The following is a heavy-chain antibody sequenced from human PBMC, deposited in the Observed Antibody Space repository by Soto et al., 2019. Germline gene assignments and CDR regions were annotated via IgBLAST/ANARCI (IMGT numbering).Heavy chain of an antibody. CDR2: IYHSGST. V-gene: IGHV4-38-2*02. D-gene: IGHD2-15*01. J-gene: IGHJ6*02. CDR3: ARALYCSGGSCSPLRGMDV. Sequence: SETLSLTCTVSGYSITNGYYWGWIRQPPGQGLEWIGTIYHSGSTYYNPSLKTRVTISVDTSKNQFSLKLSSVTAADTAVYYCARALYCSGGSCSPLRGMDVWGQGTTVTVSS. CDR1: GYSITNGYY.